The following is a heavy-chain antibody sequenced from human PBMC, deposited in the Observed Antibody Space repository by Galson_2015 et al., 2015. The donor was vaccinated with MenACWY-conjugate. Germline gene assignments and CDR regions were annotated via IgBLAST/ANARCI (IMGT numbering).Heavy chain of an antibody. Sequence: CAISGDSVSRNSAAWNWIRQSPSRGLEWLGRTYYRSKWYNEFDVSVKSRITINADTSKNQFSLQLSSVTPEDTAVYYCAREGGSGWCVFDSWGQGTLVTVSS. CDR2: TYYRSKWYN. D-gene: IGHD6-19*01. CDR3: AREGGSGWCVFDS. V-gene: IGHV6-1*01. CDR1: GDSVSRNSAA. J-gene: IGHJ4*02.